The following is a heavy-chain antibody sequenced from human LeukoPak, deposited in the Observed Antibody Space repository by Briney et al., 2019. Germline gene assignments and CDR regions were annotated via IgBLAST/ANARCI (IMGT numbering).Heavy chain of an antibody. V-gene: IGHV4-34*01. CDR2: INHSGST. CDR1: GGSFSGYY. Sequence: SETLSLTCAVYGGSFSGYYWSWIRQPPGKGLEWIGEINHSGSTNYNPSLKSRVTISVDTSKNQFSLKLSSVTAADTAVYYCARHAANYGDYGGLIYWGQGTLVTVSS. CDR3: ARHAANYGDYGGLIY. J-gene: IGHJ4*02. D-gene: IGHD4-17*01.